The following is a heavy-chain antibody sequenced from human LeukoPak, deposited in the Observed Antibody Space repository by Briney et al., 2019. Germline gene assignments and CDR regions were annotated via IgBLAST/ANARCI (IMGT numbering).Heavy chain of an antibody. CDR2: ISGSGIST. D-gene: IGHD1-26*01. CDR3: AKGRGSYLFDH. Sequence: GRSLRLSCAASGFTFSSYAMHWVRQAPGKGLEWVSAISGSGISTKYADSVTGRFTISRDNSKDTLYLQLSSLRAEDTAIYYCAKGRGSYLFDHWGQGTLVTVSS. J-gene: IGHJ4*02. CDR1: GFTFSSYA. V-gene: IGHV3-23*01.